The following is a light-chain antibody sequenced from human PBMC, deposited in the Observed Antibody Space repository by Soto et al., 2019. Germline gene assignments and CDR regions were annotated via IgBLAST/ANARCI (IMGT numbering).Light chain of an antibody. CDR3: QQFYDLPIT. CDR2: DAS. CDR1: QGIGTY. V-gene: IGKV1-33*01. Sequence: DIHLTQSPSSLSASVGDRVTISCRATQGIGTYLTWYQQKPGRAPNLLIYDASTLQTGAPSRFSGRGSGKDFTFTISSLQPDDSGTYYCQQFYDLPITFGQGTRLEIK. J-gene: IGKJ5*01.